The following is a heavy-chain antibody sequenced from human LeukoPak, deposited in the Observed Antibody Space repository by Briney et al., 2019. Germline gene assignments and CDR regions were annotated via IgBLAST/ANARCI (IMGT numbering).Heavy chain of an antibody. J-gene: IGHJ4*02. CDR1: GGSVSSSIYY. V-gene: IGHV4-39*01. D-gene: IGHD2-15*01. Sequence: SETLSLTCTVSGGSVSSSIYYWGWIRQPPGKGLEWIGSVYYSGSTYYNPSLKSRVTISVDTSKNQFSLKMSSVTAADTTLFYCARHRGGSSPSVFDSWGQGTLVTVSS. CDR3: ARHRGGSSPSVFDS. CDR2: VYYSGST.